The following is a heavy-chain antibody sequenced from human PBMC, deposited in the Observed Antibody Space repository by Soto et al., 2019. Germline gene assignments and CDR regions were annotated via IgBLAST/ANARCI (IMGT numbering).Heavy chain of an antibody. CDR3: ARHPPYNGDYDDYYYGMDG. Sequence: PGESLKISCKGSGYSFTSYWISWVRQMPGKGLEWMGRIDPSDSYTNYSPSFQGHVTISADKSISTAYLQWSSLKASDTAMYYCARHPPYNGDYDDYYYGMDGWGQGTTVTVYS. J-gene: IGHJ6*02. CDR1: GYSFTSYW. V-gene: IGHV5-10-1*01. CDR2: IDPSDSYT. D-gene: IGHD4-17*01.